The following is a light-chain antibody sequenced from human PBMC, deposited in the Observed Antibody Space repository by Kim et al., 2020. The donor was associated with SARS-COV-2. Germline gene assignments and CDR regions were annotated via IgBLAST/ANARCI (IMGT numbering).Light chain of an antibody. CDR2: YTS. J-gene: IGKJ4*01. CDR3: HHSSSFLLT. Sequence: EIELTQSPDFLSVTPKEKVTITCRASQSISTSLHWYQQKPDQSPKLLIKYTSQSFSGVPSRFSGGGSGTDFTLTINSLEAEDAATYYCHHSSSFLLTFGGGTKVDIK. CDR1: QSISTS. V-gene: IGKV6-21*01.